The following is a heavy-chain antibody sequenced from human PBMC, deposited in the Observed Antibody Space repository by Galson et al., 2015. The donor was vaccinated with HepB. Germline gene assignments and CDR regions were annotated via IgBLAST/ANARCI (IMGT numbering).Heavy chain of an antibody. CDR3: ARDVVPRGIHYVGMDV. CDR2: VKYDGSAK. J-gene: IGHJ6*02. V-gene: IGHV3-7*01. Sequence: SLRLSCAAFEFTFSDYWMSWVRQAPGKGLEWVAQVKYDGSAKYYVDSAKGRFTISRDNAKNSLYLQMNSLRAEDTAVYYCARDVVPRGIHYVGMDVWGQGTTVTVS. CDR1: EFTFSDYW. D-gene: IGHD2-21*01.